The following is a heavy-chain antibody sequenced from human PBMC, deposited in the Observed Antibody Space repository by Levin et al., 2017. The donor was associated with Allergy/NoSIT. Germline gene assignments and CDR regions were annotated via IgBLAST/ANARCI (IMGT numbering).Heavy chain of an antibody. D-gene: IGHD3-10*01. Sequence: PSETLSLTCAVSDDSLSGYYWSWIRQSPGKGLEWIGEINYSGSSNSNPSLKSRVTISVDRSKNQFSLKLSSVTAADTAVYYCARGGEQVGPGFGFDIWGQGTMVTASS. CDR1: DDSLSGYY. CDR3: ARGGEQVGPGFGFDI. CDR2: INYSGSS. J-gene: IGHJ3*02. V-gene: IGHV4-34*01.